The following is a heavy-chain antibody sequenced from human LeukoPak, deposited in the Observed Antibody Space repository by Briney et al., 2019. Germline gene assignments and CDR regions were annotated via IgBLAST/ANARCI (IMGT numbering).Heavy chain of an antibody. Sequence: TSETLSLTCSVSGGSISSYYWSWIRQPPGKGLEWIGYIYYSGSTNYNPSLKSRVTISVDRSKNQFSLKLSSVTAADTAVYYCARDRVVAAPFDIWGQGTMVTVSS. CDR2: IYYSGST. CDR3: ARDRVVAAPFDI. V-gene: IGHV4-59*12. CDR1: GGSISSYY. J-gene: IGHJ3*02. D-gene: IGHD2-15*01.